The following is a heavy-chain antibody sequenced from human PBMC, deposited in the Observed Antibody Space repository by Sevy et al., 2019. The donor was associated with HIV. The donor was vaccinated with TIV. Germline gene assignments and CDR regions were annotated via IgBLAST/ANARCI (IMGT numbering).Heavy chain of an antibody. J-gene: IGHJ3*02. CDR2: ISWNSGSI. D-gene: IGHD6-19*01. CDR3: ANGYSSGSGDAFDI. CDR1: GFTFDDYA. Sequence: GGSPRLSCAASGFTFDDYAMHWVRQAPGKGLEWVSGISWNSGSIGYADSVKGRFTISRDNAKNSLYLQMNSLRAEDTALYYCANGYSSGSGDAFDIWGQGTMVTVSS. V-gene: IGHV3-9*01.